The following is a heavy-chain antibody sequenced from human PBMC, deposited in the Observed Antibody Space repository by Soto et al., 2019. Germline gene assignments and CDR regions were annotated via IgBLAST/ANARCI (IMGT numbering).Heavy chain of an antibody. CDR2: MSGGMGEST. J-gene: IGHJ4*02. V-gene: IGHV3-23*01. D-gene: IGHD3-10*01. Sequence: SISSFHWGWILHPPGKGLEWVSAMSGGMGESTYYADSVKGRFTISRDKSKNTLYLQLNSLRVEDTAVYYCANVRGFGGQGTLVTVSS. CDR1: SISSFH. CDR3: ANVRGF.